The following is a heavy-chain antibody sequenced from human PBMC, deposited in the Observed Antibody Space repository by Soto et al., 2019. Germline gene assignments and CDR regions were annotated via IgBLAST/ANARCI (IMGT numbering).Heavy chain of an antibody. CDR1: GYTFTNYH. CDR2: INPSGGST. Sequence: ASVKVSCKASGYTFTNYHMHWVRQAPGQGFEWMGIINPSGGSTTYAQKFQGRVTMTSDTSTSTVYMELSSLRFEDTAVYYCARGIPGSCGGATCYSGWFDPWGQGNLVTVSS. J-gene: IGHJ5*02. CDR3: ARGIPGSCGGATCYSGWFDP. D-gene: IGHD2-15*01. V-gene: IGHV1-46*01.